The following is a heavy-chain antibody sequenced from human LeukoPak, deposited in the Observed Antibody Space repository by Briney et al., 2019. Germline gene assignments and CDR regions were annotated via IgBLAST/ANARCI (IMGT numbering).Heavy chain of an antibody. CDR3: AGTVTNYGSGNDNFDY. CDR2: INPNSGGI. D-gene: IGHD3-10*01. CDR1: GYTFTGYY. Sequence: EASVKVSCKASGYTFTGYYMPWVPQAPGQGLEWMGWINPNSGGINYAQKFQGRVTMTRDTSISTAYMELSRLRSDDTAVFYCAGTVTNYGSGNDNFDYWGQGTLVTVSS. J-gene: IGHJ4*02. V-gene: IGHV1-2*03.